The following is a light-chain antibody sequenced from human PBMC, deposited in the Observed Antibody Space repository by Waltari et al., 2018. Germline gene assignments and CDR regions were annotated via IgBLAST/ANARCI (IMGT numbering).Light chain of an antibody. Sequence: IVMTQSPTSLAVSLGQRAPIHCKSSQSVLYSSNNKNYLAWYQQKPGQPPKLLIYWASTRESGVPDRFSGSGSGTDFTLTISSLQAEDVAVYYCQQYYGTPLWTFGQGTKVEIK. CDR3: QQYYGTPLWT. J-gene: IGKJ1*01. CDR2: WAS. V-gene: IGKV4-1*01. CDR1: QSVLYSSNNKNY.